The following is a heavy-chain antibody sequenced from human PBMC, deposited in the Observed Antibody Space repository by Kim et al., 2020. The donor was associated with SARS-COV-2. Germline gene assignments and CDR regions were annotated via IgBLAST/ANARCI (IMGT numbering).Heavy chain of an antibody. J-gene: IGHJ6*03. V-gene: IGHV3-11*01. D-gene: IGHD3-3*01. CDR2: ISSSGSTI. CDR1: GFTFSDYY. CDR3: ARSAFNRDDFWSGYYDYYYMDD. Sequence: GGSLRLSCAASGFTFSDYYMSWIRQAPGKGLEWVSYISSSGSTIYYADSVKGRFTISSDNAKNSLYLQMNSLRAEDTAVYYCARSAFNRDDFWSGYYDYYYMDDWGKGTTVTVSS.